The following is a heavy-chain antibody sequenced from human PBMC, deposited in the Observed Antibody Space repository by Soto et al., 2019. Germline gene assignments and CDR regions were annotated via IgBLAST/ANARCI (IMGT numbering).Heavy chain of an antibody. CDR2: IIPIFGTA. V-gene: IGHV1-69*01. CDR3: ARARYCSGGSCYYYYGMDV. J-gene: IGHJ6*02. CDR1: GGTFSSYA. D-gene: IGHD2-15*01. Sequence: QVQLEQSGAEVKKPGSSVKVSCKASGGTFSSYAISWVRQAPGQGLEWMGGIIPIFGTANYAQKFQGRVTITADESTSTAYMELSSLRSEDTAVYYCARARYCSGGSCYYYYGMDVWGQGTTVTVSS.